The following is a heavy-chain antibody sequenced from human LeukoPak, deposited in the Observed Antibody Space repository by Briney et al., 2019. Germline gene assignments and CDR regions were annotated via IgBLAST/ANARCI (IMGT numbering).Heavy chain of an antibody. CDR2: ISYDGSDK. J-gene: IGHJ4*02. V-gene: IGHV3-30*18. Sequence: PGRSLRLSCAASGFTFSSYGMHWVRQAPGEGLEWVAVISYDGSDKYYADSVKGRFTISRDNSKNTLYLQMNSLRAEDTAVYYCAKWAYSDFDYWGQGTLVTVSS. D-gene: IGHD1-26*01. CDR1: GFTFSSYG. CDR3: AKWAYSDFDY.